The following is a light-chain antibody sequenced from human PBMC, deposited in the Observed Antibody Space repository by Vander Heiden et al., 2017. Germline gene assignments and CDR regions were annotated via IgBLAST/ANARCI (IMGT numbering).Light chain of an antibody. CDR1: QSVSSSY. CDR2: DAS. J-gene: IGKJ2*01. V-gene: IGKV3-20*01. CDR3: QQYCTSPPYT. Sequence: EIVLTQSPGTLSLSPGERATLSCRASQSVSSSYLAWYQQKPGQAPRLLIYDASSRDTGIPDRFSGSGSGTDFTLTISRLEPEDFAVYYCQQYCTSPPYTFGQGTKLEIK.